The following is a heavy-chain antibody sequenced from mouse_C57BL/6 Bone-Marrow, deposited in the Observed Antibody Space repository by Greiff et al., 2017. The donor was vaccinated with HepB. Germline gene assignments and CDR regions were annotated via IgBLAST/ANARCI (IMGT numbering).Heavy chain of an antibody. Sequence: QVQLQQPGTDLVKPGASVKLSCKASGYTFTSYWLHWVKQRPGQGLEWIGNINPSNGGTNDNEKLKSKATLTVDKSSSTAYMQLSSLTSEDSAVYYCASDLFTTVVADYWGQGTTLTVSS. V-gene: IGHV1-53*01. CDR3: ASDLFTTVVADY. D-gene: IGHD1-1*01. J-gene: IGHJ2*01. CDR2: INPSNGGT. CDR1: GYTFTSYW.